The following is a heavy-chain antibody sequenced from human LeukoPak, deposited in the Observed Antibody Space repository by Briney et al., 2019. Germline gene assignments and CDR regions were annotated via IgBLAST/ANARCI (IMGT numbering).Heavy chain of an antibody. CDR2: IYPGDSDA. Sequence: EESLKISCKASGYIFTNYWIGWVRQTPGKGLEWMGIIYPGDSDARYSPSFQGQVTISADKSISTAYLQWDSLKASDTAMYYCAKEGMTASGIGLDYWGQGTLVTVSS. D-gene: IGHD2-21*02. CDR3: AKEGMTASGIGLDY. V-gene: IGHV5-51*01. J-gene: IGHJ4*02. CDR1: GYIFTNYW.